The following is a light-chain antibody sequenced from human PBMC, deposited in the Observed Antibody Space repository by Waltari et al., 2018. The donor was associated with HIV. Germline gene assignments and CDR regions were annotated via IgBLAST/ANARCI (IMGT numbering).Light chain of an antibody. CDR3: QSSDSTLSGSV. J-gene: IGLJ2*01. Sequence: QSVLTQPPSVSVAPGQRVTLSCTGSRANIGTHAVHWYQQLPGTAPRLLIYNTNSRPSGVPDRFSGSKSGTSASLAINGLQAEDEADYYCQSSDSTLSGSVFGGGTKLTVL. CDR1: RANIGTHA. CDR2: NTN. V-gene: IGLV1-40*01.